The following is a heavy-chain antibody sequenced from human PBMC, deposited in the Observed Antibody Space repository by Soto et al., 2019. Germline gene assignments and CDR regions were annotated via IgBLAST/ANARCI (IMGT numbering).Heavy chain of an antibody. V-gene: IGHV3-30-3*01. Sequence: HPGGSLRLSCAASGFTFSSYAMHWVRQAPGKGLEWVAVISYDGSNKYYADSVKGRFTISRDNSKNTLYLQMNSLRAEDTAIYYCAREVVVSRGASYFGYWGPGTLVTVSS. CDR1: GFTFSSYA. D-gene: IGHD2-2*01. CDR2: ISYDGSNK. CDR3: AREVVVSRGASYFGY. J-gene: IGHJ4*02.